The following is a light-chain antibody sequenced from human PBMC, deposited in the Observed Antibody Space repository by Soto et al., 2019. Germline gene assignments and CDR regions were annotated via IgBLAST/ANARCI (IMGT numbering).Light chain of an antibody. J-gene: IGLJ3*02. CDR2: EVS. Sequence: QSALTQPASVSGSSGQSISISCTGTSSDVGGYNYVSWYQQHPGKVPKLMIYEVSNRPSGVSNRFSGSKSGNTASLTISGLQAEDEADYYCSSYTSSSTLVFGGGTKVTVL. CDR3: SSYTSSSTLV. CDR1: SSDVGGYNY. V-gene: IGLV2-14*01.